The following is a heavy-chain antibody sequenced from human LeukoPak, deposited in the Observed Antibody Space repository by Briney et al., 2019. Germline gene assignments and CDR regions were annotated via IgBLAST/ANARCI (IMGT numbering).Heavy chain of an antibody. V-gene: IGHV4-30-4*08. Sequence: PSETLSLTCTVSGGSISSGDYYWSWIRQPPGKGLEWIGYIYYSGSTYYNPSLKSRVTISVDTSKNQFSLKLSSVTAADTAVYYCARTLVGATYFVYWGQGTLVTVSS. J-gene: IGHJ4*02. CDR2: IYYSGST. CDR1: GGSISSGDYY. CDR3: ARTLVGATYFVY. D-gene: IGHD1-26*01.